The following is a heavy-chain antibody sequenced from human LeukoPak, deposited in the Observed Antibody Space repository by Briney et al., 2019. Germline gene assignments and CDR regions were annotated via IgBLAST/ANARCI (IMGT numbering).Heavy chain of an antibody. D-gene: IGHD2-8*02. CDR2: INPTGTGT. CDR1: GYTFINYY. CDR3: AREESGGYFDY. J-gene: IGHJ4*02. V-gene: IGHV1-46*01. Sequence: ASVKVSCKASGYTFINYYMHWVRQAPGQGLEWMGLINPTGTGTNYAQKFRGRVTLTSDTSTTTVYMELSSLRSEDSAVYYCAREESGGYFDYWGQGTLVTVSS.